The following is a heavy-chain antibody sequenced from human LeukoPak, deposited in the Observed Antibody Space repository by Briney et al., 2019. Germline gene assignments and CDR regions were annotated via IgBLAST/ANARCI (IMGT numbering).Heavy chain of an antibody. CDR1: GGSISSNY. D-gene: IGHD2-8*01. Sequence: SETLSLTCTVSGGSISSNYWSWIRQPPGKGLEWIGYIYYSGSTNCNPSLKSRVTTSVDTSKNQFSLKLRSVTAADTAVYYCARYHCTNGVCYYFDYWGQGTLLTVSS. V-gene: IGHV4-59*01. CDR2: IYYSGST. J-gene: IGHJ4*02. CDR3: ARYHCTNGVCYYFDY.